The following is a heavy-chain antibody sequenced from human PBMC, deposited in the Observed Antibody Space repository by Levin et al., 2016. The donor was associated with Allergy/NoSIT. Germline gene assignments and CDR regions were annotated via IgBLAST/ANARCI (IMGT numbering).Heavy chain of an antibody. D-gene: IGHD2-8*02. Sequence: SETLSLTCTVSGGSISSSGYYWGWVRQPPGRGLEWIASISYSGTTYYNPSLKSRVTMFVDTSKKRFSLKLRSVTAADTAVYYCARTTGVEDDAFDIWGQGTLVTVSS. CDR3: ARTTGVEDDAFDI. CDR2: ISYSGTT. CDR1: GGSISSSGYY. J-gene: IGHJ3*02. V-gene: IGHV4-39*01.